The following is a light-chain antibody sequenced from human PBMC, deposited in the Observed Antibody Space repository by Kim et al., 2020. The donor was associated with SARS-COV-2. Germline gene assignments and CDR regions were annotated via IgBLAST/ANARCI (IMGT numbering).Light chain of an antibody. CDR2: GNG. CDR3: QSYDSSLSGWV. CDR1: SSNIVAGYI. V-gene: IGLV1-40*01. J-gene: IGLJ3*02. Sequence: RVTVCCTGSSSNIVAGYILRWYQQLPGTAPKLLIDGNGNRPSGVPDRFAGSKSGTSASLAITGRQAEDEADYYCQSYDSSLSGWVFGGGTKLTVL.